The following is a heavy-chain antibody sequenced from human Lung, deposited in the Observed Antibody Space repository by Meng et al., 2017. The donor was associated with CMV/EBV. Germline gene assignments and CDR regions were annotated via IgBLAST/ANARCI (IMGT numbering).Heavy chain of an antibody. CDR2: IIPILGIA. V-gene: IGHV1-69*10. D-gene: IGHD2-2*01. Sequence: XVXVSXXASGGTFSSYAISWVRQAPGQGLEWMGGIIPILGIANYAQKFQGRVTITADKSTSTAYMELSSLRSEDTAVYYCARGTGYCSSTSCWGPDDPSYYFDYWGQGTLVXVSS. J-gene: IGHJ4*02. CDR3: ARGTGYCSSTSCWGPDDPSYYFDY. CDR1: GGTFSSYA.